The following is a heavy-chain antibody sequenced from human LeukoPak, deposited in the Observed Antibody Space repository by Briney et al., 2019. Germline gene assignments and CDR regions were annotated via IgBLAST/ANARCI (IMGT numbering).Heavy chain of an antibody. CDR3: SRESGAFSPFGY. CDR1: GGSISSTNW. J-gene: IGHJ4*02. CDR2: ISLSGVT. Sequence: SETLSLTCGVSGGSISSTNWWSWVRQPPGQGLEWIGEISLSGVTNYNPSLKSRVTMSLDRSKNHLSLTLASVTAADTAVYYCSRESGAFSPFGYWGQGTLVTVSS. D-gene: IGHD1-26*01. V-gene: IGHV4-4*02.